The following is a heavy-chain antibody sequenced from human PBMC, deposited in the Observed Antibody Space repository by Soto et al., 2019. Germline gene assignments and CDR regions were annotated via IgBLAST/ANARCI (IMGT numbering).Heavy chain of an antibody. J-gene: IGHJ6*02. CDR1: GGSLSGYY. CDR2: INPSGST. CDR3: AIDTYYYYVMDV. Sequence: SETLYLTCAAYGGSLSGYYWRWIRQPAGKGLEWIGEINPSGSTTYNPSLTSRVTLSAATSKKQFSLKLRSVIAADTPVHYCAIDTYYYYVMDVWVQGNTV. V-gene: IGHV4-34*01. D-gene: IGHD3-9*01.